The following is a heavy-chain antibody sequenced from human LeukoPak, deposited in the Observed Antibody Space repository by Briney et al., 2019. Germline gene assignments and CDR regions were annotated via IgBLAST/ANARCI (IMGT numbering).Heavy chain of an antibody. CDR3: ARYSAGNHDYGDYGSRIYYYYGMDV. J-gene: IGHJ6*02. CDR2: IYYSGST. CDR1: GGSISSYY. D-gene: IGHD4-17*01. Sequence: SETLSLTCTVYGGSISSYYWSWIRQPPGKGLEWIGYIYYSGSTNYNPSLKSRVTISVDTSKNQFSLKLSSVTAADTAVYYCARYSAGNHDYGDYGSRIYYYYGMDVWGQGTTVTVSS. V-gene: IGHV4-59*01.